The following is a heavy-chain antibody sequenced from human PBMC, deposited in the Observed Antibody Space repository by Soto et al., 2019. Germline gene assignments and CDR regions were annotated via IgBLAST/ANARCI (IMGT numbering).Heavy chain of an antibody. CDR3: ARGGRHCSGGSCHHFVDY. J-gene: IGHJ4*02. D-gene: IGHD2-15*01. CDR2: IYYSGST. CDR1: GGSISSYY. Sequence: SETLSLTCTVSGGSISSYYWSWIRQPPGKGLEWIGYIYYSGSTNYNPSLKSRVTISVDTSKNQFSLKLSSVTAADTAVYYCARGGRHCSGGSCHHFVDYWGQGTLVTVSS. V-gene: IGHV4-59*01.